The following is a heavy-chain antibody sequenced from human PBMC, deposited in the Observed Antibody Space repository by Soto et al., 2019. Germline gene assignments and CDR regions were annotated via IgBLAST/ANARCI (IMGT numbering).Heavy chain of an antibody. CDR1: GFTFSSYA. CDR3: AKRKYYYDSSGYYYYFDY. CDR2: ISGSGGST. V-gene: IGHV3-23*01. J-gene: IGHJ4*02. Sequence: EVQLLESGGGLVQPGGSLRLSCAASGFTFSSYAMSWVRQAPGKGLEWVSAISGSGGSTYYADSVKGRFTISRDNSKNTLYLQMNSLRAEDTAVYYCAKRKYYYDSSGYYYYFDYWGQGTLVTVSS. D-gene: IGHD3-22*01.